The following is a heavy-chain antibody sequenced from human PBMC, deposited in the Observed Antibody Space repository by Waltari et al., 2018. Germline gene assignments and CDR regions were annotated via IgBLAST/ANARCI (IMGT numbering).Heavy chain of an antibody. J-gene: IGHJ4*02. V-gene: IGHV4-4*02. CDR3: ARDRGRGLYLDS. Sequence: QLQLQESGPGLVKPSGTLSLFCAVSGDSVTSPYWWSWVRQSPGQGLEWIGQVHGRGRANYNPSLASRVTVSLDTSANKVSLRVTSAAAADTAVYYCARDRGRGLYLDSWGQGTLVTVSP. CDR1: GDSVTSPYW. CDR2: VHGRGRA. D-gene: IGHD1-26*01.